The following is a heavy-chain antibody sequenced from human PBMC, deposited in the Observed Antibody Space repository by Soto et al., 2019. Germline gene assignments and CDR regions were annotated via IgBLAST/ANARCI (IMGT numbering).Heavy chain of an antibody. CDR1: DGSVSNYY. Sequence: QVQLQESGPGLVKSSETLYLTCTASDGSVSNYYWSWIRLPPGKGLEWIGYIHSTGTTNYNPSLKSRITISVDTSKDQLSLKVKSVTAADTAVYYCARHSYGGLDYWGQGTLVTVSS. V-gene: IGHV4-59*08. CDR2: IHSTGTT. CDR3: ARHSYGGLDY. D-gene: IGHD4-17*01. J-gene: IGHJ4*02.